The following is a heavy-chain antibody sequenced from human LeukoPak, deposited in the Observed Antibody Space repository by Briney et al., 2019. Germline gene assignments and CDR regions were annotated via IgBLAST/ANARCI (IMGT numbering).Heavy chain of an antibody. CDR3: ARLPYDSSGYPFDY. V-gene: IGHV5-51*01. D-gene: IGHD3-22*01. CDR1: GYTFTTYW. J-gene: IGHJ4*02. CDR2: IYPDDSDT. Sequence: GESLKISCKGSGYTFTTYWIGWVRQMPGKGLERMGSIYPDDSDTRYSSSFQGQVTISADKSITTAYLRWSSLKASDTAMYYCARLPYDSSGYPFDYWGQGTLVTVSS.